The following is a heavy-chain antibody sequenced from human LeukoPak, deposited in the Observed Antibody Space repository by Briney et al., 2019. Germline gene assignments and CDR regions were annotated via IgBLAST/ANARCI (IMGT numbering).Heavy chain of an antibody. CDR3: ARDGGAAAASGAFDI. J-gene: IGHJ3*02. Sequence: SETLSLTCTVSGYSISSGYYWGWIRQPPGKGLEWIGSIYHSGSTYYNPSLKSRVTISVDKSKNQFSLKLSSVTAADTAVYYCARDGGAAAASGAFDIWGQGTMVTVSS. D-gene: IGHD6-13*01. CDR1: GYSISSGYY. CDR2: IYHSGST. V-gene: IGHV4-38-2*02.